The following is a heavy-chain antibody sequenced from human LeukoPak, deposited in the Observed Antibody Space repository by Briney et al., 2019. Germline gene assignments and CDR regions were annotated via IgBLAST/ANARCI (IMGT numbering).Heavy chain of an antibody. CDR3: AREAYYDFWSGYYNPLGMDV. V-gene: IGHV4-59*01. Sequence: SETLSLTCTVSGGSISSYYWSWIRQPPGKGLEWIGYIYYSGSTNYNPPLKSRVTISVDTSKNQFSLKLSSVTAADTAVYYCAREAYYDFWSGYYNPLGMDVWGQGTTVTVSS. CDR1: GGSISSYY. CDR2: IYYSGST. D-gene: IGHD3-3*01. J-gene: IGHJ6*02.